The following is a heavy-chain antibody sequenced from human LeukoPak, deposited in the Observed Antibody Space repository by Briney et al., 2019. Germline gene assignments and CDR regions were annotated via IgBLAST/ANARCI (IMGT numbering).Heavy chain of an antibody. Sequence: GGSLRLSCAASGFTFSSYSMTWVRQAPGKGLEWVSYITYSSSTIYYADSVKGRFTISRDNAKNSLYLQMNSLRVEDTAIYYCARFTRSASYEVYWGQGTLVTVSS. CDR1: GFTFSSYS. D-gene: IGHD3-10*01. CDR3: ARFTRSASYEVY. V-gene: IGHV3-48*01. CDR2: ITYSSSTI. J-gene: IGHJ4*02.